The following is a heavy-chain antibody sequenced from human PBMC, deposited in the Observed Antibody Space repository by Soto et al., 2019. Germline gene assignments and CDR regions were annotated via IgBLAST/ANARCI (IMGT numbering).Heavy chain of an antibody. CDR2: IRGDGGQT. Sequence: GPLRDSYTASGGTFSGYGGGWIRQAPGKGLQWVSTIRGDGGQTHYTDSVKGRFSISRDNSKNTVYLQMDSLRAEDTAMYFCARDVGLVSDYFFACWGQGTLLAV. V-gene: IGHV3-23*01. J-gene: IGHJ4*02. CDR3: ARDVGLVSDYFFAC. D-gene: IGHD2-15*01. CDR1: GGTFSGYG.